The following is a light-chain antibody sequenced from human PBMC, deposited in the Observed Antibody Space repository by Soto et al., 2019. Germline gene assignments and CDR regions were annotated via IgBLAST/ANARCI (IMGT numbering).Light chain of an antibody. CDR1: QNIGTY. J-gene: IGKJ5*01. Sequence: DIQMTQSPFSLSASVGGRVTITCRASQNIGTYLNWYQHDAGKAPRLLIYASSSLDTGVPSRFSGRRSGTNFTLTISSLQPEDSATYSCQQSYSISITFGQGTRLEIK. CDR3: QQSYSISIT. V-gene: IGKV1-39*01. CDR2: ASS.